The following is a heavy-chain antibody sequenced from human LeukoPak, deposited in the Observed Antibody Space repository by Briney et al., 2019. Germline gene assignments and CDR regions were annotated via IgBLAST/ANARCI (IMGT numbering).Heavy chain of an antibody. CDR2: IIPIFGTA. V-gene: IGHV1-69*06. CDR3: ARGSPYYDILTGYYPPAPLDY. J-gene: IGHJ4*02. Sequence: SVEVSCKASGGTFSSYAISWVRQAPGQGLEWMGGIIPIFGTANYAQKFQGRVTITADKSTSTAYVELSSLRSEDTAVYYCARGSPYYDILTGYYPPAPLDYWGQGTLVTVSS. D-gene: IGHD3-9*01. CDR1: GGTFSSYA.